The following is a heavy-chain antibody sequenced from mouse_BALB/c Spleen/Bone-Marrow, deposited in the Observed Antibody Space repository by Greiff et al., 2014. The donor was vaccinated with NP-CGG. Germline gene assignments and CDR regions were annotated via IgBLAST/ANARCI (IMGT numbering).Heavy chain of an antibody. CDR1: GFNIKDTY. CDR2: IDPANGNT. D-gene: IGHD1-1*01. CDR3: ARYYYGSSYFDY. Sequence: EVQLQQSGAELVKPGALVKLSCTASGFNIKDTYMHWVKQRPEQGLEWIGRIDPANGNTKYDPKFQGKATITADTSSNTAYLQLSSLTSEDTAVYYCARYYYGSSYFDYWGQGTTLTASS. V-gene: IGHV14-3*02. J-gene: IGHJ2*01.